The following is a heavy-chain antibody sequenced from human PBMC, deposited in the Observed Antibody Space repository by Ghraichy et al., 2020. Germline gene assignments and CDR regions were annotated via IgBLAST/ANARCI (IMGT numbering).Heavy chain of an antibody. CDR3: ARDRQWLARGWFDP. J-gene: IGHJ5*02. V-gene: IGHV4-34*01. CDR1: GGSFSGYY. Sequence: SETLSLTCAVYGGSFSGYYWSWIRQPPGKGLEWIGEINHSGSTNYNPSLKSRVTISVDTSKNQFSLKLSSVTAADTALYYCARDRQWLARGWFDPWGQGTLVTVSS. D-gene: IGHD6-19*01. CDR2: INHSGST.